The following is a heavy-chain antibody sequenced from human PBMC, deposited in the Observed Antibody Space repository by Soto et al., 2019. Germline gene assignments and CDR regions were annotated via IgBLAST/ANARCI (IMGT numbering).Heavy chain of an antibody. D-gene: IGHD3-10*01. CDR3: AKKANSGPGSQYFDN. J-gene: IGHJ4*02. CDR2: IYHSGRT. Sequence: SETLSLTCTVSGGSISSGDYYWSWIRQPPGKGLEWIGYIYHSGRTYYNPSLKSRITISVDTSRTQFSLKLSSVTAADTAIYYCAKKANSGPGSQYFDNWGQGTLVTVSS. CDR1: GGSISSGDYY. V-gene: IGHV4-30-4*01.